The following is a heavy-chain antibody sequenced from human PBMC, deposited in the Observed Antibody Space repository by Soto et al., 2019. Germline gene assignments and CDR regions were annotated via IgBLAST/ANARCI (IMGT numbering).Heavy chain of an antibody. J-gene: IGHJ4*02. CDR2: ISTSGST. D-gene: IGHD3-16*01. V-gene: IGHV3-23*01. Sequence: GGSLRLSCAASGFTFSNHAMSWVRQAPGKGLEWVSAISTSGSTYYADSVTGRFTISRDNSKYTVYLQMNSLRAEDTAVYYCARDFLGLGGYWGQGTLVTVSS. CDR3: ARDFLGLGGY. CDR1: GFTFSNHA.